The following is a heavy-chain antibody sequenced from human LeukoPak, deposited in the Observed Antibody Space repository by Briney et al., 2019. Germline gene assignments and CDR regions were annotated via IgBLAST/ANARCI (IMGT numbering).Heavy chain of an antibody. D-gene: IGHD6-13*01. CDR3: VRDPLWSSSWNY. V-gene: IGHV3-30-3*01. CDR1: GFTFSSVA. J-gene: IGHJ4*02. Sequence: SGGSLRLSCAASGFTFSSVAMHWVRQAPGKGLEWVAVISYDGNNKYYADSVKGRFTISRDNSRNTLYLQMDSLMHEDTAVYFCVRDPLWSSSWNYWGQGTLVTVSS. CDR2: ISYDGNNK.